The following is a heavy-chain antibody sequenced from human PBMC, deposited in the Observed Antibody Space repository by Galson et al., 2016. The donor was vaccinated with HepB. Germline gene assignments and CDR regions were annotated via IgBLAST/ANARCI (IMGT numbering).Heavy chain of an antibody. CDR3: LRDLCSNVRCSCMEALDS. Sequence: SLRLSCAASGFTFSNYDMPWVRQVIGKGLEWVSGIGIGGDTYYAASVKARFIISRDNGKNSLYLQMNSLTAGDPAVYYCLRDLCSNVRCSCMEALDSWGKGTMVTVSS. CDR1: GFTFSNYD. CDR2: IGIGGDT. V-gene: IGHV3-13*01. J-gene: IGHJ3*02. D-gene: IGHD2-8*01.